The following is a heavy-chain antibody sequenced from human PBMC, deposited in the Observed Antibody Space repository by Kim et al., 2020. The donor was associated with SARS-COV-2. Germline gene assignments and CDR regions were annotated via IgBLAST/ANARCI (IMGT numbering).Heavy chain of an antibody. J-gene: IGHJ4*02. CDR1: DGSISRDF. CDR2: IHYSGNT. Sequence: SETLSLLCNVSDGSISRDFWSWVRQPPGKGLEWIGYIHYSGNTNHNPSLKSRVTISVDRSKRQFSLKLGSVIAADTAVYYCARTTARGYFDSWGRGVLVT. CDR3: ARTTARGYFDS. V-gene: IGHV4-59*13. D-gene: IGHD2-21*02.